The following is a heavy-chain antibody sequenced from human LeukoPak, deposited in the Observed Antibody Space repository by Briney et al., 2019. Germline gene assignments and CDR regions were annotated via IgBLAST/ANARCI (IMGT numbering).Heavy chain of an antibody. CDR2: ITSSGRTE. V-gene: IGHV3-23*01. CDR1: GFNFNRHA. D-gene: IGHD2-21*02. J-gene: IGHJ4*02. CDR3: AKETGGDDSAYFDH. Sequence: GSLCLSCGASGFNFNRHAMSFVRQAPGKGLEWVSFITSSGRTEYYGDSVKGRFTMSRDNSKNTLYLQMNSLRPEDTAVYYCAKETGGDDSAYFDHWGQGTLVTVSS.